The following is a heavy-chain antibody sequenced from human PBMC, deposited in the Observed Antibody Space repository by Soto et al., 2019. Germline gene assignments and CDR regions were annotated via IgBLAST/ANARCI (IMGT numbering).Heavy chain of an antibody. D-gene: IGHD4-17*01. Sequence: PSETLSLTCTVSGGSISSGGYYWSWIRQRPGKGLEWIGYIYYSGSTYYNPSLKSRVTISVDTSKNQFSLKLSSVTAADTAVYYCARGAVTTTTGWFDPWGQGTLVTVSS. CDR3: ARGAVTTTTGWFDP. V-gene: IGHV4-31*03. CDR2: IYYSGST. CDR1: GGSISSGGYY. J-gene: IGHJ5*02.